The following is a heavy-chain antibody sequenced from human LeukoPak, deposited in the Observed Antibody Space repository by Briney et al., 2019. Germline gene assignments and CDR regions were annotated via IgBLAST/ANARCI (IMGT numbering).Heavy chain of an antibody. CDR2: INHNGST. CDR1: GGSFSGYY. V-gene: IGHV4-34*01. J-gene: IGHJ5*02. D-gene: IGHD3-10*01. CDR3: AREGSITMVRGAGWFAP. Sequence: SETLSLTCAVYGGSFSGYYWSWIRQPQGTGLELIGEINHNGSTNSNPSLNSRVTISVDTSKYQFSLKLSSVTAADTAVYYCAREGSITMVRGAGWFAPWGQGTLVTVSS.